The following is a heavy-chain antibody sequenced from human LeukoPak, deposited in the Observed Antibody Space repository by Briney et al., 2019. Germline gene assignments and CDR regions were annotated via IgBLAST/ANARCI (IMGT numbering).Heavy chain of an antibody. V-gene: IGHV4-59*01. J-gene: IGHJ3*02. CDR3: ARLGRDEAAAGPPDAFDI. CDR2: IYYSGST. CDR1: GGSISSYY. D-gene: IGHD6-13*01. Sequence: PSETLSLTCTVSGGSISSYYWSWIRQPPGKGLEWIGYIYYSGSTNYNPSLKSRVTISVDTSKNQFSLKLSSVTAADTAVYYCARLGRDEAAAGPPDAFDIWGQGTMVTVSS.